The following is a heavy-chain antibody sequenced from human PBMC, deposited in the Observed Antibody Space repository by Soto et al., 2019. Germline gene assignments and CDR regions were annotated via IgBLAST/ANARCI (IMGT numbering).Heavy chain of an antibody. CDR3: ARDAGIPVVGRGTSFEY. CDR1: GGTFSNYA. Sequence: QVQLVQSGAEVKKPGSSVKISCKASGGTFSNYAITWVRQAPGQGLECMGTIIPIFASPRYAQKFQCRVTLNADDSTSPTYMDLSSLRSEDTAVYYCARDAGIPVVGRGTSFEYWGQGTLVIVSS. V-gene: IGHV1-69*18. CDR2: IIPIFASP. D-gene: IGHD6-19*01. J-gene: IGHJ4*02.